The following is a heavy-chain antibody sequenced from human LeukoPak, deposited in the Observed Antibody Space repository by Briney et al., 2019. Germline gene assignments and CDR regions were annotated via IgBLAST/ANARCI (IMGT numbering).Heavy chain of an antibody. Sequence: GRSLRLSCAASGFTFSSYAMHWVRQAPGKGLEWVAVISYDGSNKYYADSVKGRFTISRDNSKNTLYLQMNSLRAEDTAVYYCARDSSITMIVVALDYWGQGTLVTVSS. CDR1: GFTFSSYA. D-gene: IGHD3-22*01. CDR3: ARDSSITMIVVALDY. J-gene: IGHJ4*02. CDR2: ISYDGSNK. V-gene: IGHV3-30-3*01.